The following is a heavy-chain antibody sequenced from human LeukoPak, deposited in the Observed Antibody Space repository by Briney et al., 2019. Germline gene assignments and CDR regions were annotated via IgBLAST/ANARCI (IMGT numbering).Heavy chain of an antibody. V-gene: IGHV5-51*01. CDR3: ARYDYGGNSGFNY. J-gene: IGHJ4*02. D-gene: IGHD4-23*01. CDR1: GYSFSNYW. CDR2: IHPGDSDT. Sequence: GESLKISCKGPGYSFSNYWIAWVRQMTGKGLGWMGIIHPGDSDTRYSPSFQGQVTISGDKSISTAYLQWSSLKASDTAMYYCARYDYGGNSGFNYWGQGTQVTVSS.